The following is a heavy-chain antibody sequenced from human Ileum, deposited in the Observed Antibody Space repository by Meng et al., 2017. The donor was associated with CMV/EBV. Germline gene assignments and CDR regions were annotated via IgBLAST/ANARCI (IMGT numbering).Heavy chain of an antibody. Sequence: GGSLRLSCAASGFTLSNYAMSWVRQAPGKGLEWVAVISYDGSNKYYADSVKGRFTISRDNSKNTLYLQMNSLRAEDTAVYYCARDYGQLWLSGWFDPWGQGTLVTVSS. CDR3: ARDYGQLWLSGWFDP. V-gene: IGHV3-30-3*01. J-gene: IGHJ5*02. D-gene: IGHD5-18*01. CDR2: ISYDGSNK. CDR1: GFTLSNYA.